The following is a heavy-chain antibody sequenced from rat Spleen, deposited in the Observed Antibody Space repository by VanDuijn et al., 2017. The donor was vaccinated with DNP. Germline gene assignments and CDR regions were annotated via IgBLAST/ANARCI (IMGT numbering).Heavy chain of an antibody. CDR3: ARWPTGYALDA. Sequence: QVQLEESGPGLVQPSQTLSLTCTVSGFSITGHHVHWVRQPPGKGLEWMGVMWSDGDTSFNSALQSRLSISRDTSKSQVFLKMNSVQTEDTAMYFCARWPTGYALDAWGQGTSVIVSS. V-gene: IGHV2-32*01. CDR1: GFSITGHH. J-gene: IGHJ4*01. CDR2: MWSDGDT. D-gene: IGHD1-1*01.